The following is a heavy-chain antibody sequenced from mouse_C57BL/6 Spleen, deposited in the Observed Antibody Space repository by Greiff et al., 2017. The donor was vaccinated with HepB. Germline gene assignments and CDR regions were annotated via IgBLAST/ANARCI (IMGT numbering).Heavy chain of an antibody. CDR1: GYTFTSYW. CDR2: IDPSDSET. J-gene: IGHJ1*03. V-gene: IGHV1-52*01. D-gene: IGHD1-1*01. Sequence: QVQLQQPGAELVRPGSSVKLSCKASGYTFTSYWMHWVKQRPIQGLEWIGNIDPSDSETHYNQKFKDKATLTVDKSSSTAYMQLSSLTSEDSAVYDCARGGAVGGGYFDVWGTGTTVTVSS. CDR3: ARGGAVGGGYFDV.